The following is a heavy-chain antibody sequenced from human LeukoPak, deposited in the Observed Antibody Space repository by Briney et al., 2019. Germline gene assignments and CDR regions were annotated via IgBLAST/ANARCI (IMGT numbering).Heavy chain of an antibody. CDR1: GYTFTSYY. Sequence: GASVKVSCKASGYTFTSYYMHWVRQAPGQGLEWMGIINPSGGSTSYAQKFQGRVTMARDTSTSTVYMELSSLRSEDTAVYYCARSPSYDFWSGYPPGFDYWGQGTLVTVSS. CDR2: INPSGGST. D-gene: IGHD3-3*01. V-gene: IGHV1-46*01. CDR3: ARSPSYDFWSGYPPGFDY. J-gene: IGHJ4*02.